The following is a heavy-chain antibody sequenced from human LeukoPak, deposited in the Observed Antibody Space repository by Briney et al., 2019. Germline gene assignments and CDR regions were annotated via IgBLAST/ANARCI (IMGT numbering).Heavy chain of an antibody. J-gene: IGHJ3*02. Sequence: GESLKISCKGSGYSFTSYWIGWVRQMPGKGLEWMGIIYPGDSDTRYSPSFQGQVTISANKSISTAYLQWSSLKASDTAMYYCARQAGAAISYDAFDIWGQGTMVTVSS. V-gene: IGHV5-51*01. CDR1: GYSFTSYW. CDR2: IYPGDSDT. D-gene: IGHD1-26*01. CDR3: ARQAGAAISYDAFDI.